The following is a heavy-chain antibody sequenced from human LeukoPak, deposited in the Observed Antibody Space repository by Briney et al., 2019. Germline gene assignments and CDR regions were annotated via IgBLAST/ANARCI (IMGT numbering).Heavy chain of an antibody. V-gene: IGHV3-23*01. CDR1: RFTFSSYA. Sequence: GGSLRLSCAASRFTFSSYAMSWVRQAPGKGLEWVSAISGSGGSTYYADSVKGRFTISRDNSKNTLYLQMNSLRAEDTAVYYCAKDIPHIVVVTAHYFDYWGQGTLVTVSS. CDR3: AKDIPHIVVVTAHYFDY. CDR2: ISGSGGST. D-gene: IGHD2-21*02. J-gene: IGHJ4*02.